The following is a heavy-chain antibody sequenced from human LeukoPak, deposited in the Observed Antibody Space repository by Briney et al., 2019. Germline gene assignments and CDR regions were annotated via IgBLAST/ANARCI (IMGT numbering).Heavy chain of an antibody. Sequence: ASVKVSCKASGYTFTSYDINWVRQATGQGLEWMGWMNPNSGNTGYAQKFQGRVTMTRNTSISTAYMELSSLRSEDTAVYYCARGRPRQQWLVPDYWGKGTLVTVSS. CDR1: GYTFTSYD. J-gene: IGHJ4*02. CDR2: MNPNSGNT. CDR3: ARGRPRQQWLVPDY. D-gene: IGHD6-19*01. V-gene: IGHV1-8*01.